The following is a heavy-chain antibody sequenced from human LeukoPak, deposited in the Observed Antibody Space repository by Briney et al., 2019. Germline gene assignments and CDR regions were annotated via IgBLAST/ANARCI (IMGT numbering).Heavy chain of an antibody. J-gene: IGHJ4*02. Sequence: PGGSLRLSCAASGFTFSSYWMSWVRQAPGKGLEWVANIKQDGSEKYYVDSVKGRFTISRDNAKNSLYLQMNSLRAEDTAVYYCTRDSRVRSFDYWGQGTLVTVSS. CDR3: TRDSRVRSFDY. V-gene: IGHV3-7*01. CDR2: IKQDGSEK. CDR1: GFTFSSYW. D-gene: IGHD2-2*01.